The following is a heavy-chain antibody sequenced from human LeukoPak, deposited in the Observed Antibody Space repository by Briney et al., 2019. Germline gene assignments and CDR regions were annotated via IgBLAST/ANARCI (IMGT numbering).Heavy chain of an antibody. CDR2: INWNRGSM. CDR3: AKDVTGSYYYYMDV. CDR1: GFNIDDYA. D-gene: IGHD2-21*02. V-gene: IGHV3-9*01. Sequence: GGSLRLSCAASGFNIDDYAMHWVRQAAGKGLEWVSGINWNRGSMGYANSVKGRFTISRDNAKNSLYLQMNSLRAEDTALYYCAKDVTGSYYYYMDVWGKGTTVTVSS. J-gene: IGHJ6*03.